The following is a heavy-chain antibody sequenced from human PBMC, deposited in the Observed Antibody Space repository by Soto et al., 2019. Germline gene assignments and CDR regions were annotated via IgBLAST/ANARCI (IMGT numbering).Heavy chain of an antibody. CDR3: ARVFCSSTGCYTKDYYGMDV. J-gene: IGHJ6*02. CDR1: GYTFTGYY. V-gene: IGHV1-2*04. Sequence: GASVKVSCKASGYTFTGYYMHWVRQAPGQGLEWMGWINPNSGGTNYAQKFQGWVTMTRDTSISTAYMELSRLRSDDTAVYYCARVFCSSTGCYTKDYYGMDVWGQGTTVTVSS. CDR2: INPNSGGT. D-gene: IGHD2-2*02.